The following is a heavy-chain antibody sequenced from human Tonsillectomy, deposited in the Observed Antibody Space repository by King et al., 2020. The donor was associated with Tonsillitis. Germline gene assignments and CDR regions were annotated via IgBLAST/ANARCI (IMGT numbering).Heavy chain of an antibody. CDR1: GGSIRSSNW. CDR2: IYHSGGT. CDR3: AKNGGNSDFDY. D-gene: IGHD4-23*01. V-gene: IGHV4-4*02. J-gene: IGHJ4*02. Sequence: QLQESGPVLVKPSGTLSLTCAVSGGSIRSSNWWTLVRQPPGKGLEWIGEIYHSGGTNYNPSLKSRVTISVDKSKNQFSLKLSSVTAADTAVYYCAKNGGNSDFDYWGQGTLVTVSS.